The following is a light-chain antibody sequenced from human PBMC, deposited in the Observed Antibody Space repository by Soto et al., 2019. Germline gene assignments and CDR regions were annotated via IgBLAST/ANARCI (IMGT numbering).Light chain of an antibody. Sequence: DIVMTQSPLSLPVTPGEPASISCRSSQSLLHSNGYNYLDWYLQKPGQSLQLLIYLGSNRASGVPDRFSGSGSGTDFTLKISRVEAEDVGVYYCMQALQIPWTFGQGTKVEIK. CDR2: LGS. CDR3: MQALQIPWT. J-gene: IGKJ1*01. V-gene: IGKV2-28*01. CDR1: QSLLHSNGYNY.